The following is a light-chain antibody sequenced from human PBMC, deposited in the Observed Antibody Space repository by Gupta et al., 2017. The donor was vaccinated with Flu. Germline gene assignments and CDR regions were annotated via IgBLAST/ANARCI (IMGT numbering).Light chain of an antibody. CDR1: NIGSKS. CDR2: DDS. V-gene: IGLV3-21*02. Sequence: GYNIGSKSVHWYQQRPGQAPVLVVYDDSDRPSGIPERFSGSTSGNTATLTISRVEAGDEADYYCQVWDSGSYHPWVFGGGTKLTVL. J-gene: IGLJ3*02. CDR3: QVWDSGSYHPWV.